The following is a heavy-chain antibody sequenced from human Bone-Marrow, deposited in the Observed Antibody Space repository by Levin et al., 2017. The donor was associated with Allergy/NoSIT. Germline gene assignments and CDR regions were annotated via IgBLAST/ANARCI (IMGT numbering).Heavy chain of an antibody. V-gene: IGHV4-61*01. Sequence: SETLSLTCTVSGGSVSSGSYYWSWIRQPPGKGLEWIGYIYYSGSTNYNPSLKSRVTISVDTSKNQFSLKLSSVTAADTAVYYCASTVVTHDWYFDLWGRGTLVTVSS. CDR1: GGSVSSGSYY. J-gene: IGHJ2*01. D-gene: IGHD4-23*01. CDR2: IYYSGST. CDR3: ASTVVTHDWYFDL.